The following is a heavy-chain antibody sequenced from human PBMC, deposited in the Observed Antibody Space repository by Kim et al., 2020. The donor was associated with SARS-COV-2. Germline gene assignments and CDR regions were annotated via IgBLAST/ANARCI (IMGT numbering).Heavy chain of an antibody. D-gene: IGHD6-19*01. V-gene: IGHV3-48*03. CDR1: GFTFSSYE. Sequence: GGSLRLSCAASGFTFSSYEMNWVRQAPGKGLEWVSYISSSGSTIYYADSVKGRFTISRDNAKNSLYLQMNSLRAEDTAVHYCARFGHSGWYSSYGMDVWGQGTTVTVSS. J-gene: IGHJ6*02. CDR3: ARFGHSGWYSSYGMDV. CDR2: ISSSGSTI.